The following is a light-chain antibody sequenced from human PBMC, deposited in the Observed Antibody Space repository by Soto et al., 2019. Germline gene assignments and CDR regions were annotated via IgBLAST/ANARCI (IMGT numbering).Light chain of an antibody. Sequence: QSALTQPPSASGSPGQSVTISCTGTSSDVGGYNYVSWYQQHPGKVPKLVVYEVNKRPSGVPDRFSGSKSGNTASLTVSGLQAEDEADYYCTSYAGGNNVFGTGTKFTVL. J-gene: IGLJ1*01. CDR1: SSDVGGYNY. V-gene: IGLV2-8*01. CDR2: EVN. CDR3: TSYAGGNNV.